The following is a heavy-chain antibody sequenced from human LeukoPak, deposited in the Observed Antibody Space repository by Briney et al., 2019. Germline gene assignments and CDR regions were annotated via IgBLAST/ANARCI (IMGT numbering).Heavy chain of an antibody. CDR1: GGSITSGSYY. CDR3: AREGGSYYEGSAFDI. CDR2: IHTSGNT. J-gene: IGHJ3*02. D-gene: IGHD1-26*01. Sequence: SQTLSLTCTVSGGSITSGSYYWSWIRQPAGKGLEWVGRIHTSGNTNYNPSLKSRVTISMDTSRNQFSLKLSSVTAADTAVYYCAREGGSYYEGSAFDIWGQGTMVTVSS. V-gene: IGHV4-61*02.